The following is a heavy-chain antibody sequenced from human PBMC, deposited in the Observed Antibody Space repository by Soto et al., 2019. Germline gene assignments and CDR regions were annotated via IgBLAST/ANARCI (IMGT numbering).Heavy chain of an antibody. J-gene: IGHJ4*02. D-gene: IGHD1-20*01. CDR2: IIPILGIA. Sequence: SVKVSCKASGGTFSSYSISWVRQALGQGLEWMGRIIPILGIANYAQKFQGRVTITADKSTSTAYMELSSLRSEDTAVYYCARARSGITGTFFDYWGQGTLVTVSS. CDR1: GGTFSSYS. V-gene: IGHV1-69*02. CDR3: ARARSGITGTFFDY.